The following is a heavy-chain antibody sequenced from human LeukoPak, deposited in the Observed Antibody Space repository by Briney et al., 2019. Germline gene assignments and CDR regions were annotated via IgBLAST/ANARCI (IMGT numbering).Heavy chain of an antibody. CDR2: INHSGST. V-gene: IGHV4-34*01. CDR3: ARGEGRSSTSCYFDY. CDR1: GGSFSGYY. J-gene: IGHJ4*02. Sequence: SETLSLTCAVYGGSFSGYYWSWIRQPPGKGLEWIGEINHSGSTNYNPSLKSRVTISVDTSKNQFSLKLSSVTAADTAVYYCARGEGRSSTSCYFDYWGQGTLVTVSS. D-gene: IGHD2-2*01.